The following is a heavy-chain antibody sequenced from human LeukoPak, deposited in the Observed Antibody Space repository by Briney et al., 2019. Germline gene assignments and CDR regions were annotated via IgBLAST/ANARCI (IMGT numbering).Heavy chain of an antibody. CDR3: ARVESSDSNWFDP. CDR2: IYYSGST. Sequence: TSETLSLTCTVSGGPIGTSSWNWIRQPPGRGLEWIGYIYYSGSTNYNPSLKGRVTMSVDTSKNHFSLKLSSVTAADTAVYYCARVESSDSNWFDPWGQGALVTVSS. V-gene: IGHV4-59*01. J-gene: IGHJ5*02. CDR1: GGPIGTSS. D-gene: IGHD3-22*01.